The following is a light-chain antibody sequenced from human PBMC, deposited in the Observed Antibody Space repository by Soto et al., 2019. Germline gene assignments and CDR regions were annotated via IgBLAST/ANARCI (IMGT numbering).Light chain of an antibody. CDR1: QSVSSN. V-gene: IGKV3-15*01. CDR2: GAS. CDR3: QHFGSSPST. Sequence: EIVMTQSPATLSVSPGERATLSCRASQSVSSNLAWYQQKPGQAPRLLIYGASTRATGIPARFSGSGSGTEFTLTISSLQSEDFAVYYCQHFGSSPSTFGQGTK. J-gene: IGKJ2*01.